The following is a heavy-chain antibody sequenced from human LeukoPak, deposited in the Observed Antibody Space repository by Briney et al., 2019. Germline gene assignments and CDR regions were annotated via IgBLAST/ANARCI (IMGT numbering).Heavy chain of an antibody. J-gene: IGHJ4*02. CDR2: ISGSGGST. CDR3: ARDSMITFGGVIVAFDY. CDR1: GFTFSSYA. Sequence: GGSLRLSCAASGFTFSSYAMSWVRQAPGKGLEWVSAISGSGGSTYYADSVEGRFTISRDNAKNSLYLQMNSLRAEDTAVYYCARDSMITFGGVIVAFDYWGQGTLVTVSS. D-gene: IGHD3-16*02. V-gene: IGHV3-23*01.